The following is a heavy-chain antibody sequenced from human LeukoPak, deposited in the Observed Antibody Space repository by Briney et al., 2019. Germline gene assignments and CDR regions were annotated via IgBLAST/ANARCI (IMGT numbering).Heavy chain of an antibody. J-gene: IGHJ4*02. CDR2: ISSNGGTI. Sequence: GGSLRLSCVASGFTFSRSSLNWVRQAPGKGLEWLSYISSNGGTIYYADSVKGRFTISRDNVNNSLHLEMNSLRAEDTAVYYCARLIITSDDAHWGQGTLVTVSS. CDR3: ARLIITSDDAH. D-gene: IGHD3-16*01. CDR1: GFTFSRSS. V-gene: IGHV3-48*01.